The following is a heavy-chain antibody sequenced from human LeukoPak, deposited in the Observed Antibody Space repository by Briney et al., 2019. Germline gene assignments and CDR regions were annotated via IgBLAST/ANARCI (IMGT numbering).Heavy chain of an antibody. Sequence: SETLSLTCTVSGGSISSYYWSWIRQPPGKGLEWIGYIYYSGSTYYNPSLKSRVTISVDTSKNQFSLKLSSVTAADTAVYYCARDPSSGGYFDYWGQGTLVTVSS. D-gene: IGHD3-16*01. V-gene: IGHV4-59*01. CDR3: ARDPSSGGYFDY. J-gene: IGHJ4*02. CDR2: IYYSGST. CDR1: GGSISSYY.